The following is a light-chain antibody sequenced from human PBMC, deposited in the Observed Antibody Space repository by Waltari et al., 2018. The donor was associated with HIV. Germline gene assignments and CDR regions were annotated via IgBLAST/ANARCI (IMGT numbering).Light chain of an antibody. Sequence: QVVLTQSPSASASLGASVKLTCTLSSGHSGFDIAWYQQQPQKGPRFLMKLTSDDRHYKGDGTPDRYAASSSVAKRDLSISSRRSKDFAHNYSQTWDHGLGVFGGRPRLT. J-gene: IGLJ3*02. CDR2: LTSDDRH. V-gene: IGLV4-69*01. CDR1: SGHSGFD. CDR3: QTWDHGLGV.